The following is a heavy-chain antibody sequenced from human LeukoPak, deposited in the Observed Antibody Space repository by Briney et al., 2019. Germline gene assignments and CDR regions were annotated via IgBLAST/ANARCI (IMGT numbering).Heavy chain of an antibody. D-gene: IGHD3-22*01. CDR2: INPNSGGT. CDR1: GYTFTGYY. J-gene: IGHJ4*02. CDR3: ARGDYYDSSGYYWS. V-gene: IGHV1-2*02. Sequence: ASVKVSCKASGYTFTGYYMHWVRQAPGQGLEWRGWINPNSGGTDYAQKFQDRVTMTRDTSISTAYMELSRLRSDDTAVYYCARGDYYDSSGYYWSWGQGTLVTVSS.